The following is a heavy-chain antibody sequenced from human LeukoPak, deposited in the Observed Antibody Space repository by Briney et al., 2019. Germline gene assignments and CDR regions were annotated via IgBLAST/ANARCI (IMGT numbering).Heavy chain of an antibody. CDR1: GFTFSYYW. D-gene: IGHD1-26*01. Sequence: GGSLRLSCAASGFTFSYYWMTWVRQAPGKGLEWVSVISGSGGSTYYADSVKGRFTISRDNSKNTLYLQMNSLRAEDTAVYYCQRETDAFDIWGQGTMVTVSS. CDR2: ISGSGGST. V-gene: IGHV3-23*01. CDR3: QRETDAFDI. J-gene: IGHJ3*02.